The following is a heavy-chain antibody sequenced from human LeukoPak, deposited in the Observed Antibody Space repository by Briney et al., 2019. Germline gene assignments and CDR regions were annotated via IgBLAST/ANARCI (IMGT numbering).Heavy chain of an antibody. CDR1: GYTFTGYY. CDR3: ARAARITIFGVVRYYFDY. D-gene: IGHD3-3*01. Sequence: ASVTVSCKASGYTFTGYYMHWVRQAPGQGLEWMGRINPNSGGTNYAQKFQGRVTMTRDTSISTAYMELSRLRSDDTAVYYRARAARITIFGVVRYYFDYWGQGTLVTVSS. CDR2: INPNSGGT. V-gene: IGHV1-2*06. J-gene: IGHJ4*02.